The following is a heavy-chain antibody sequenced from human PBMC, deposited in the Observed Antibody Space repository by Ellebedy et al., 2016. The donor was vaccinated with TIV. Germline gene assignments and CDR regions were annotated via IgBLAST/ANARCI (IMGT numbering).Heavy chain of an antibody. J-gene: IGHJ3*02. D-gene: IGHD5-24*01. CDR1: GFTFSTYA. Sequence: GESLKISCAASGFTFSTYAMGWVRQTPGKGLEWVSGTYGTGRSTFYADSVKGRFTISRDNSKNTLYLQMDSLRAEDTAIYYCAKDQVAGDGRWVFDMWGQGSMVTVSS. V-gene: IGHV3-23*01. CDR2: TYGTGRST. CDR3: AKDQVAGDGRWVFDM.